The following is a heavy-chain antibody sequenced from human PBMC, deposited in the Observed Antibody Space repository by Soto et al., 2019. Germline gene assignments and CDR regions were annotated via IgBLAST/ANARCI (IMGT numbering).Heavy chain of an antibody. V-gene: IGHV3-21*06. D-gene: IGHD3-22*01. Sequence: PGGSLRLSCAASGFTFSYYALHWVRRAPGKGLECVSSISGIRDYIRYADSVKGRFTISRDNAKTSLYLQMNSLTAEDTAVYYCAREGVHNYNEYYFDYWGQGTLVTVSS. CDR2: ISGIRDYI. J-gene: IGHJ4*02. CDR3: AREGVHNYNEYYFDY. CDR1: GFTFSYYA.